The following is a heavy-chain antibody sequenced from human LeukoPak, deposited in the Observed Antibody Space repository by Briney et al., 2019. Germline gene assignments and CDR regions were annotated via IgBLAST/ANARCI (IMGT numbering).Heavy chain of an antibody. CDR1: GYTFTGYY. CDR2: MSPNSGNT. D-gene: IGHD7-27*01. J-gene: IGHJ4*02. Sequence: GASVKVSCKASGYTFTGYYMHWVRQAPGQGLEWMGWMSPNSGNTGYAQKFQGRVTMTRDTSISTAYMELSSLRFEDTAVYYCVRTPPNWGADFWGQGTLVTVSS. CDR3: VRTPPNWGADF. V-gene: IGHV1-8*02.